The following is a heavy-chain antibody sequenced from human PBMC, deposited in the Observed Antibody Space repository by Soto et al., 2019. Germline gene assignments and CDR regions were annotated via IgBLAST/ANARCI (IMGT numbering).Heavy chain of an antibody. J-gene: IGHJ6*02. CDR2: ISSNGGST. CDR3: ARDFGIQLRDYYYYGMDV. D-gene: IGHD5-18*01. CDR1: GVTFSSYA. V-gene: IGHV3-64*01. Sequence: GGSLRLSCAASGVTFSSYAMHWVRQAPGKGLEYVSAISSNGGSTYYANSVKGRFTISRDNSKNTLYLQMGSLTAADTAVYYCARDFGIQLRDYYYYGMDVWGQGTTVTVSS.